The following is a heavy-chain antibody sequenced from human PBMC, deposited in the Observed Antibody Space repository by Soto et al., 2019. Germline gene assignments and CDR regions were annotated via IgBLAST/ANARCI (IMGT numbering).Heavy chain of an antibody. CDR1: GGSISSGDYY. CDR3: ARVAAIFGVVTDIDY. J-gene: IGHJ4*02. Sequence: TSETLSLTCAVSGGSISSGDYYWSWIRQPPGKGLEWIGYIYYGGSTYYNPSLKSRVTISVDTSKNQFSLKLSSVTAADTAVYYCARVAAIFGVVTDIDYWGQGTLVTVSS. CDR2: IYYGGST. V-gene: IGHV4-30-4*01. D-gene: IGHD3-3*01.